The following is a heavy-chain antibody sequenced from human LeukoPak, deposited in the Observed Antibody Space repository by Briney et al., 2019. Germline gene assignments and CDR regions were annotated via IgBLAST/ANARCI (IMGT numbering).Heavy chain of an antibody. D-gene: IGHD5-12*01. Sequence: GGSLRLSCAASGFTFSDYYMSWVRQAPGKGLEWVSSISGSGGATYYADSVKGRFTISRDNSKNTLYLQMNSLRADDTAVYYCAKDRGLVAPIEGFDFWGQGTLVTVSS. V-gene: IGHV3-23*01. CDR1: GFTFSDYY. CDR2: ISGSGGAT. J-gene: IGHJ4*02. CDR3: AKDRGLVAPIEGFDF.